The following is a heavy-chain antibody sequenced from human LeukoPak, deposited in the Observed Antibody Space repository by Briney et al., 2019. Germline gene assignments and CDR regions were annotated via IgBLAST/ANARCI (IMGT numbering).Heavy chain of an antibody. CDR2: INRSGST. J-gene: IGHJ4*02. D-gene: IGHD2-21*02. CDR1: GGPLSYYY. Sequence: SETLSLTCAVYGGPLSYYYWSWIRQPPEKGLEWIGEINRSGSTNYNPSLKSRVSISVDTSKNQFSLKLGSVTAADTAVYYCARGGFYCGDDCYVDYWGQGTLVTVSS. V-gene: IGHV4-34*01. CDR3: ARGGFYCGDDCYVDY.